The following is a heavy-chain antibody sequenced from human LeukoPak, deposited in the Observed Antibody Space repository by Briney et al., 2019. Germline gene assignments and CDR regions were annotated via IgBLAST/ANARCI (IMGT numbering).Heavy chain of an antibody. D-gene: IGHD2-2*01. CDR3: AAEYQLQPTGAKGYYYGRDV. J-gene: IGHJ6*04. V-gene: IGHV1-69*01. CDR2: INPNFGTE. CDR1: RGTFRSYA. Sequence: AAVKVSCKASRGTFRSYAISGVRPARGRGREWMGGINPNFGTENYAQKFQGRVRITADESTSTAYMELSSLRSEDTAVYYCAAEYQLQPTGAKGYYYGRDVWGKGTTVTVSS.